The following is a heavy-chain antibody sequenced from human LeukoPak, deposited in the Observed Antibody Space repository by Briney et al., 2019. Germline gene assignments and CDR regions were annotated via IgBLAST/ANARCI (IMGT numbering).Heavy chain of an antibody. Sequence: GGSLRLSCAASGFTSSSYWMSWVRQAPGKGLEWVANIKQDGSEKYYVDSVKGRFTISRDNAKNSLYLQMNSLRAEDTAVYYCARDTTTVTTYPTVDYWGQGTLVTVSS. D-gene: IGHD4-17*01. J-gene: IGHJ4*02. CDR3: ARDTTTVTTYPTVDY. CDR1: GFTSSSYW. CDR2: IKQDGSEK. V-gene: IGHV3-7*01.